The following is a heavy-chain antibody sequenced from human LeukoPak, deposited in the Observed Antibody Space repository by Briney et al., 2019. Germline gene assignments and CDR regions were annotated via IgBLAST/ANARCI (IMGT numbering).Heavy chain of an antibody. CDR1: GGSISSGDYY. J-gene: IGHJ4*02. Sequence: SSETLSLTCTVSGGSISSGDYYWSWIRQHPGKGLEWIGYIYYSGSTYYNPSLKSRVTISVDTSKNQFSLKLSSVTAADTAVYYCASCGGTTYSYGFNPFDYWGQGTLVTVSS. CDR3: ASCGGTTYSYGFNPFDY. V-gene: IGHV4-31*03. CDR2: IYYSGST. D-gene: IGHD5-18*01.